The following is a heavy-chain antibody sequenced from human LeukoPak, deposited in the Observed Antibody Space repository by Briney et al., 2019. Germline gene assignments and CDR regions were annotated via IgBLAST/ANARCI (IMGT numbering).Heavy chain of an antibody. J-gene: IGHJ6*02. V-gene: IGHV3-48*04. CDR3: AKDLSPISQWLAPPSYGMDV. D-gene: IGHD6-19*01. CDR1: GFTFSSYS. CDR2: ISSSSSTI. Sequence: HPGGSLRLSCAASGFTFSSYSMNWVRQAPGKGLEWVSYISSSSSTIYYADSVKGRFTISRDNAKNSLYLQMNSLRAEDTAVYYCAKDLSPISQWLAPPSYGMDVWGQGTTVTVSS.